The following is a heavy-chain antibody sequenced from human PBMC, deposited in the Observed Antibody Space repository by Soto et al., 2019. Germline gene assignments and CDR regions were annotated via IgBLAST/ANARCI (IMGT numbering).Heavy chain of an antibody. V-gene: IGHV1-69*13. CDR1: GGTFSSYA. CDR2: IIPIFGTA. D-gene: IGHD6-6*01. CDR3: AAPGSIAARFAWYFDL. J-gene: IGHJ2*01. Sequence: SVKVSCKASGGTFSSYAISWVRQAPGQGLEWMGGIIPIFGTANYAQKFQGRVTITADESTGTAYMELSSLRSEDTAVYYCAAPGSIAARFAWYFDLWGRGTLVTVSS.